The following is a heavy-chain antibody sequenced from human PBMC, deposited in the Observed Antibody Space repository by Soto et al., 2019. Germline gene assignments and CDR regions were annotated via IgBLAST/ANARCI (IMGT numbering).Heavy chain of an antibody. V-gene: IGHV3-48*03. Sequence: GGSLRLSCAASGFTFSSYEMNWVRQAPGKGLEWVSYISSSGSTIYYADSVKGRFTISRDNAKNSLYLQMNSLRAEDTAVNYCASGSSLDAFDIWGQGTMVTVSS. CDR3: ASGSSLDAFDI. J-gene: IGHJ3*02. CDR2: ISSSGSTI. D-gene: IGHD6-25*01. CDR1: GFTFSSYE.